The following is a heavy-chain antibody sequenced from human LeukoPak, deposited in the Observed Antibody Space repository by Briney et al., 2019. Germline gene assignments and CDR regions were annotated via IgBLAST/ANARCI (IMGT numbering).Heavy chain of an antibody. D-gene: IGHD6-13*01. J-gene: IGHJ6*03. CDR3: ARGPYGSSSWYGGTYYYYMDV. Sequence: ASVKVSCKASGYTFTSYDINWVRQATGQGLEWMGWMNPNSGNTGYAQKFQGRVTITRNTSISTAYMELSSLRSEDTAVYYCARGPYGSSSWYGGTYYYYMDVWGKGTTVTVSS. CDR2: MNPNSGNT. V-gene: IGHV1-8*03. CDR1: GYTFTSYD.